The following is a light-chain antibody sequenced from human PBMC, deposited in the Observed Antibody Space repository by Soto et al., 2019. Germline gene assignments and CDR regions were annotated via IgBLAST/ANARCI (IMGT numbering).Light chain of an antibody. CDR1: SSDVGAYNF. CDR3: GSHAGSSAV. V-gene: IGLV2-8*01. J-gene: IGLJ1*01. Sequence: QSALTQPPSASGSPGQSVTISCAGTSSDVGAYNFVSWYQQHPGKAPKLVIYEVNKRPSGVPDRFSGSKSGNTASLTVSGLQAEDEADYYCGSHAGSSAVFGTGTKVTVL. CDR2: EVN.